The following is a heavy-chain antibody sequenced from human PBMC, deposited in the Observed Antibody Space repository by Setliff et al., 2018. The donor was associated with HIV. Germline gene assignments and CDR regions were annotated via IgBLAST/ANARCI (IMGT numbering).Heavy chain of an antibody. D-gene: IGHD5-12*01. CDR2: IYYSGTT. J-gene: IGHJ5*02. CDR3: ARHIAGYSAYDLGWFDP. CDR1: GVSMTTTSYY. Sequence: PSETLSLTCNVSGVSMTTTSYYWGWTLQPPGKGLEWIASIYYSGTTYYNPSLRSRVTISIDTSKNQLFLKLTSVPAADTAVYYCARHIAGYSAYDLGWFDPWGQGTLVTVSS. V-gene: IGHV4-39*01.